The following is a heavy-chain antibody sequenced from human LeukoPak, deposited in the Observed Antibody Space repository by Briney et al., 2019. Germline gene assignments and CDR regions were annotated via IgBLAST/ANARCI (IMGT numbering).Heavy chain of an antibody. V-gene: IGHV3-33*06. D-gene: IGHD2/OR15-2a*01. CDR3: AKDFLVWGRSVDAFDI. CDR2: IWYDGSNK. CDR1: GFTFSSYG. Sequence: GGSLRLSCAASGFTFSSYGMHWVRQAPGKGLEWVAVIWYDGSNKYYADSVKGRFTISRDNSKNTLYLQMNSLRAEDTAVYYCAKDFLVWGRSVDAFDIWGQGTMVTVSS. J-gene: IGHJ3*02.